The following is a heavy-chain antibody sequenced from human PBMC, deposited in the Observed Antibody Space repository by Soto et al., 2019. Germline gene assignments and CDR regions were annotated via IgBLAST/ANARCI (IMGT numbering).Heavy chain of an antibody. Sequence: EVQLVESGGGLVQPGGSLRLSCAASGFTFSSHWMHWVRQAPGKGLVWVSRINSDGSGTSYADSVKGRFTISRDNAKNTLYLQMNSLRAEDTSVYYCVDPYFFEDWGQGTLVTVSS. V-gene: IGHV3-74*01. CDR3: VDPYFFED. CDR1: GFTFSSHW. J-gene: IGHJ4*02. CDR2: INSDGSGT.